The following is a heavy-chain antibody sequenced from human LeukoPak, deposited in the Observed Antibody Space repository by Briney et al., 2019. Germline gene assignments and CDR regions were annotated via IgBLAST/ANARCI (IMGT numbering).Heavy chain of an antibody. Sequence: GASVKVSCKASGYTFTSYGISWVRQAPGQGLEWMGWISAYNGNTNYAQKLRGRVTMTTDTSTSTAYMELRSLRSDDTAVYYCARDRTYYYYYGMDVWGKGTTVTVSS. D-gene: IGHD1-1*01. CDR1: GYTFTSYG. CDR2: ISAYNGNT. CDR3: ARDRTYYYYYGMDV. V-gene: IGHV1-18*04. J-gene: IGHJ6*04.